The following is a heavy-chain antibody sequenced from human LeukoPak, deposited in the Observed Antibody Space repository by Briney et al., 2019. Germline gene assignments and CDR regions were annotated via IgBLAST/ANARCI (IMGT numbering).Heavy chain of an antibody. CDR1: GYTFTSYY. Sequence: ASVKVSCKASGYTFTSYYMHWVRQAPGQGLEWMGIINPSGGSTSYAQKFQGRVTMTRDTSTSTVYMELSSLRSEDTAVYYCARALGIAAAGYLFDYWGQGTLVTVSS. CDR3: ARALGIAAAGYLFDY. D-gene: IGHD6-13*01. V-gene: IGHV1-46*01. J-gene: IGHJ4*02. CDR2: INPSGGST.